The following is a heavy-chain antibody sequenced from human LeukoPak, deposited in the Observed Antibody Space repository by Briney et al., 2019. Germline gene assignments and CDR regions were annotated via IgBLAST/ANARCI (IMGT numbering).Heavy chain of an antibody. CDR1: GFDFSSYS. CDR3: ASLTTTVTTLRAFDI. J-gene: IGHJ3*02. Sequence: GGSLRLSCAASGFDFSSYSMNWVRQAPGKGLEWVSAISPWSDYIYYVDSVKGRFTISRDNAKNSLYLQMNSLRAEDTAVYYCASLTTTVTTLRAFDIWGQGTMVTVSS. D-gene: IGHD4-17*01. CDR2: ISPWSDYI. V-gene: IGHV3-21*01.